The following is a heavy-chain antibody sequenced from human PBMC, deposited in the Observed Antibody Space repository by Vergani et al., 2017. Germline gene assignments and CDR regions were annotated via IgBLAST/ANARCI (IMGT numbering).Heavy chain of an antibody. J-gene: IGHJ4*02. CDR3: ARATYYYDSSGYRTYIFDY. D-gene: IGHD3-22*01. CDR2: IYYSGST. CDR1: GGSISSYY. Sequence: VQLLESGGGLVQPGGSLRLSCAASGGSISSYYWSWIRQPPGKGLEWIGYIYYSGSTNYNPSLKSRVTISVDTSKNQFSLKLSSVTAADTAVYYCARATYYYDSSGYRTYIFDYWGQGTLVTVSS. V-gene: IGHV4-59*01.